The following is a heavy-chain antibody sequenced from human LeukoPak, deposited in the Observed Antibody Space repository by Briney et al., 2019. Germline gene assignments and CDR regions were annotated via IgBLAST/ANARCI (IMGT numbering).Heavy chain of an antibody. Sequence: PSETLSLTCDVYGGSFSGYYWSWIRQPPGKGLEWIGEINHSGSTNYNPSLKSRVTISVDTSKNQFSLKLSSVTAADTAVYYCARVGSGCFDYWGQGTLVAVSS. V-gene: IGHV4-34*01. D-gene: IGHD1-26*01. CDR1: GGSFSGYY. CDR3: ARVGSGCFDY. J-gene: IGHJ4*02. CDR2: INHSGST.